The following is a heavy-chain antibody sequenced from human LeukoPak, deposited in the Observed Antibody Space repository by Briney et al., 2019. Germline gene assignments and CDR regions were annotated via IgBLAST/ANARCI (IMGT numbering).Heavy chain of an antibody. CDR3: ASRSRVPAAILFDY. Sequence: KISCKASGYTFTGYYMHWVRQAPGQGLEWMGGIIPIFGTANYAQKFQGRVTITTDESTSTAYMELSSLRSEDTAVYYCASRSRVPAAILFDYWGQGTLVTVSS. V-gene: IGHV1-69*05. CDR2: IIPIFGTA. CDR1: GYTFTGYY. J-gene: IGHJ4*02. D-gene: IGHD2-2*02.